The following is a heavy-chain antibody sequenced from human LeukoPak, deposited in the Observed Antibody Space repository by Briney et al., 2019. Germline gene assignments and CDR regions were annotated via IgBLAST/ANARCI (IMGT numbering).Heavy chain of an antibody. V-gene: IGHV4-59*08. Sequence: PSETLSPTLTVSGGPMVGFYWSWVPLPPGKGLEWLAFIYSSGGTSYNPSLKSRATISLDTSKNQFSLKVNSVTAADTAVYYCARHPDYQTPTYYGMDLWGQGTTVTVSS. D-gene: IGHD2-2*01. CDR3: ARHPDYQTPTYYGMDL. J-gene: IGHJ6*02. CDR2: IYSSGGT. CDR1: GGPMVGFY.